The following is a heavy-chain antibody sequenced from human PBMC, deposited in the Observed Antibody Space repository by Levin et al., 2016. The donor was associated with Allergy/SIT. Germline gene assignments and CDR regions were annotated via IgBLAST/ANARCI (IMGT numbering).Heavy chain of an antibody. CDR2: IIPIFGTA. CDR3: ARTWFGEPGYYYMDV. Sequence: WVRQAPGQGLEWMGGIIPIFGTANYAQKFQGRVTITADESTSTAYMELSSLRSEDTAVYYCARTWFGEPGYYYMDVWGKGTTVTVSS. V-gene: IGHV1-69*01. D-gene: IGHD3-10*01. J-gene: IGHJ6*03.